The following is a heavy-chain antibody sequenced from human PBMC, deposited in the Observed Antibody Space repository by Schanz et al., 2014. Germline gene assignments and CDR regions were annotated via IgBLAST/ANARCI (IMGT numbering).Heavy chain of an antibody. Sequence: QLQLVQSGAEVKKPGSSMKVSCKASGYTFISYGISWVRQAPGQGLEWLGWISGSNGNTNYTQKFQGRVTMTIDPYTSTAYMELRSLRSDDTAVFYCARAFGGYDPAGALDYWGQGTLVTVSS. D-gene: IGHD5-12*01. J-gene: IGHJ4*02. V-gene: IGHV1-18*01. CDR1: GYTFISYG. CDR3: ARAFGGYDPAGALDY. CDR2: ISGSNGNT.